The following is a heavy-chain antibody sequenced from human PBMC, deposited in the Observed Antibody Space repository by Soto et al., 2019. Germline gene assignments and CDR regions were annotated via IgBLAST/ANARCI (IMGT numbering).Heavy chain of an antibody. J-gene: IGHJ4*02. CDR2: SYYSGST. Sequence: QVQLQESGPGLVKPSQTLSLTCTVSGGSISSGDYYWSWIRQPPGKGLEWIGYSYYSGSTYYNPSLKSRVTISVDPSKTQFSLELSSVTAADTAVYYCAREDYYYGSGSYYIWGQGTLVTVSS. V-gene: IGHV4-30-4*01. CDR3: AREDYYYGSGSYYI. D-gene: IGHD3-10*01. CDR1: GGSISSGDYY.